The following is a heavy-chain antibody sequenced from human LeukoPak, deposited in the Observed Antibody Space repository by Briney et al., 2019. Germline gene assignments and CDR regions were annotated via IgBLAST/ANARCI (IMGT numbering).Heavy chain of an antibody. CDR1: GFTFSSYG. D-gene: IGHD3-10*01. Sequence: GGSLRLSCAASGFTFSSYGMHWVRQAPGKGLEWVAVISYNGSNKYYADSVKGRFTISRDNAQNSLWLQMSSLRAEDTALYYCARDRSGSYPNWFDPWGQGTLVAVSS. J-gene: IGHJ5*02. V-gene: IGHV3-30*03. CDR2: ISYNGSNK. CDR3: ARDRSGSYPNWFDP.